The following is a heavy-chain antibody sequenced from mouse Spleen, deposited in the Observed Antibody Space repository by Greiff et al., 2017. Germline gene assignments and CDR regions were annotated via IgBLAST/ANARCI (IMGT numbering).Heavy chain of an antibody. D-gene: IGHD1-2*01. Sequence: EVQGVESGGGLVQPGGSLKLSCAASGFTFSSYTMSWVRQTPEKRLEWVAYISNGGGSTYYPDTVKGRFTISRDNAKNTLYLQMSSLKSEDTAMYYCARRGLRLGYYFDYWGQGTTLTVSS. CDR1: GFTFSSYT. CDR3: ARRGLRLGYYFDY. V-gene: IGHV5-12-2*01. CDR2: ISNGGGST. J-gene: IGHJ2*01.